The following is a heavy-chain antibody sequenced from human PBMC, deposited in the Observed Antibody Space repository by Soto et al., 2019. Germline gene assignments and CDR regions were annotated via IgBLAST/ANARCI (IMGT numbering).Heavy chain of an antibody. J-gene: IGHJ6*02. Sequence: ASVKVSCKASGYTFTSYGISWVRQAPGQGLEWMGWISAYNGNTNYAQKLQGRVTMTTDTSTSTAYMELRSLRSDDTAVYYRATEMAPYSYDFWSGYDYYGMDVWGQVTTVTVSS. V-gene: IGHV1-18*04. CDR3: ATEMAPYSYDFWSGYDYYGMDV. CDR1: GYTFTSYG. D-gene: IGHD3-3*01. CDR2: ISAYNGNT.